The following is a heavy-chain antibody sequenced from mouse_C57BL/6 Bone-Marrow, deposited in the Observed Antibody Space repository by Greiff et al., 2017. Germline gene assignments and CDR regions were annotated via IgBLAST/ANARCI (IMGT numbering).Heavy chain of an antibody. CDR2: IDPSDSYT. Sequence: QVQLQQPGAELVKPGASVKLSCKASGYTFTSYWMQWVKQRPGQGLEWIGEIDPSDSYTNYNQKFKGKATLTVDTSSSTAYMQLSSLTSEDAAVYYYSRYPNYKKYGSWLAYWGQGTLVTVAA. V-gene: IGHV1-50*01. CDR1: GYTFTSYW. D-gene: IGHD1-1*01. CDR3: SRYPNYKKYGSWLAY. J-gene: IGHJ3*01.